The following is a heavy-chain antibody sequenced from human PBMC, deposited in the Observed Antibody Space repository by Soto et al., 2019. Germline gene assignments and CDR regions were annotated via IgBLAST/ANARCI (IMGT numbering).Heavy chain of an antibody. J-gene: IGHJ5*02. D-gene: IGHD6-13*01. CDR1: GGSFSSGAYH. CDR3: ARMSATGTRWFDP. V-gene: IGHV4-31*03. Sequence: QVQLQESGPGLVKPSQTLSLTCTVSGGSFSSGAYHWSWVRQHPGQGLEWIASISYRGITYSNPSLKSRLSRSVDTSKNQFSLKLTSVTAADTAVYHCARMSATGTRWFDPWGQGTLVTVSS. CDR2: ISYRGIT.